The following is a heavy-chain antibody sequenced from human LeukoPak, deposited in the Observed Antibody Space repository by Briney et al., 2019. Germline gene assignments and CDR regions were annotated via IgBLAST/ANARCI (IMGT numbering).Heavy chain of an antibody. CDR3: ARRQGYYYDSSGYYPLLPFDY. CDR1: GYSFTSYW. Sequence: GESLQISCKGSGYSFTSYWIGWVRQMPGKGLEWMGIIYPGDSDTRYSPSFQGQVTISADKSISTAYLQWSSLKASDTAMYYCARRQGYYYDSSGYYPLLPFDYWGQGTLVTVSS. V-gene: IGHV5-51*01. D-gene: IGHD3-22*01. CDR2: IYPGDSDT. J-gene: IGHJ4*02.